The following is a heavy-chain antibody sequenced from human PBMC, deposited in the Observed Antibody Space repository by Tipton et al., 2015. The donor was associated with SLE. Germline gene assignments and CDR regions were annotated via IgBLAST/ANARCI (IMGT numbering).Heavy chain of an antibody. D-gene: IGHD3-10*01. Sequence: QSGAEVKKPGSSVKVSCKASGGTFSSYAISWVRQAPGQGLEWMGGIIPIFGTANYARKFQGRVTITTGESTSTAYMELSSLRSEDTAVYYCARDRGWFGELGYWGQGTLVTVSS. CDR3: ARDRGWFGELGY. J-gene: IGHJ4*02. V-gene: IGHV1-69*05. CDR1: GGTFSSYA. CDR2: IIPIFGTA.